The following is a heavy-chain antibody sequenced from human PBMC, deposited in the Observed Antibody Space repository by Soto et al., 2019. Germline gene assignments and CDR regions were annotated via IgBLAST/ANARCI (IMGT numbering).Heavy chain of an antibody. V-gene: IGHV1-69*01. CDR2: IIPIFGTA. CDR3: AREIFGVIISGGRDAFDI. CDR1: GGTFSTYA. J-gene: IGHJ3*02. D-gene: IGHD3-3*01. Sequence: QVQLVQSGAEVKKPGSSVKVSCKASGGTFSTYAISWVRQAPGQGLEWMGGIIPIFGTAKYAQKFQGRVTITADESTSTAYMELRSLRSEDTAVYYCAREIFGVIISGGRDAFDIWGQGTMVTVSS.